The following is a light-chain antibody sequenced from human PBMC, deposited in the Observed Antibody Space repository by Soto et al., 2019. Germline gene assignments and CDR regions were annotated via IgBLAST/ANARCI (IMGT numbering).Light chain of an antibody. Sequence: QAVVTQPPSASGTPGQWVTISCSGGTSNIGSNAVNWYQQLPGTAPKLLIYTNNQRPSGVPDRFSGSKSGTSASLAISGLQSEDEADYYCAAWDDSLNGPVFGGGTKVTVL. J-gene: IGLJ3*02. V-gene: IGLV1-44*01. CDR1: TSNIGSNA. CDR2: TNN. CDR3: AAWDDSLNGPV.